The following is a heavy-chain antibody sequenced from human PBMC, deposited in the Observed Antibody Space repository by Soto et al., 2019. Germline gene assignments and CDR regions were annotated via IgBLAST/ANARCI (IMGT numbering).Heavy chain of an antibody. J-gene: IGHJ4*02. CDR2: ISAYNGDT. CDR3: ARDWSRYYDNSGLIWFY. D-gene: IGHD3-22*01. CDR1: GYTFRSYG. V-gene: IGHV1-18*04. Sequence: ASVEVSCQASGYTFRSYGISWVRLARGQGLEWVGWISAYNGDTHYAPKFQDRITLTTETSTDTAYMELRSLRLDDTAVYYCARDWSRYYDNSGLIWFYWGQGSLVTVSS.